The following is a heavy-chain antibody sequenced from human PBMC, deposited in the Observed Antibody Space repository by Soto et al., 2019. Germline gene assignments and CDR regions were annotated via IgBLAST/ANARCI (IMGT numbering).Heavy chain of an antibody. D-gene: IGHD4-17*01. CDR3: ARDDPYDYGAADAFDI. V-gene: IGHV1-3*01. J-gene: IGHJ3*02. CDR2: INAGNGNT. CDR1: GYTFTSYA. Sequence: ASVKVSCKASGYTFTSYAMHWVRQAPGQRLEWMGWINAGNGNTKYSQKFQGRVTITRDTSASTAYMELSSLRSEDTAVYYCARDDPYDYGAADAFDIWGKGTMVTVSS.